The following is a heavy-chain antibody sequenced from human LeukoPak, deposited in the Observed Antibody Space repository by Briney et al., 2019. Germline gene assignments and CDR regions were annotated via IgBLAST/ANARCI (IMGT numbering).Heavy chain of an antibody. CDR3: AKETPNTGWFDP. CDR2: VNPSGDGT. Sequence: ASVKVSCKASGHTFTTYYVHLVRQAPGQGLEWMGVVNPSGDGTNYPQRFQGRVTLTRDTSTSTVYMELSSLRSEDTAIYYCAKETPNTGWFDPWGQGTLVTVSS. J-gene: IGHJ5*02. V-gene: IGHV1-46*01. CDR1: GHTFTTYY. D-gene: IGHD1-14*01.